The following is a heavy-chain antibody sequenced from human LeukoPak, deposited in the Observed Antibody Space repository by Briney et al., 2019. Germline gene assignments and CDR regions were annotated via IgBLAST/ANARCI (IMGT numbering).Heavy chain of an antibody. J-gene: IGHJ5*01. CDR1: GYTFTTYA. V-gene: IGHV7-4-1*02. Sequence: VASVKVSCKASGYTFTTYAMNWVRQAPGQGLEWMGWINTNTGNPAYAQGFTGRFVFSLDTSVSTAYLRISSLKAEDTAVYYCARAYQPLGGLSFPDSWGQGTLVTVSS. CDR2: INTNTGNP. CDR3: ARAYQPLGGLSFPDS. D-gene: IGHD3-16*02.